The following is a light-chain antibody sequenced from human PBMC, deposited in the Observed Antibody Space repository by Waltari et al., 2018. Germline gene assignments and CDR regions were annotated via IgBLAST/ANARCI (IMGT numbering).Light chain of an antibody. CDR1: QYVGTY. Sequence: DIQMTQSPSTLSASVGDRVTITCRASQYVGTYLAWYQQKPGEAPRLLIYGTSNLDRGVPSRFTASESGAEFTEFTLTITSLQPDDFATYYCQQYIHSWTFGQGTKVEIK. V-gene: IGKV1-5*03. CDR2: GTS. J-gene: IGKJ1*01. CDR3: QQYIHSWT.